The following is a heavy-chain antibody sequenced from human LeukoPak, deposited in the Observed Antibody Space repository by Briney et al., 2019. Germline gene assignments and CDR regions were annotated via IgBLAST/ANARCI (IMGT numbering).Heavy chain of an antibody. Sequence: PGGSLRLSCAASGFTFSSYAMHWVRQAPGKGLEWVAVISYDGSNKYYADSVKGRFTISRDNSKNTLYLQMNSLRAEDTAVYYCARTTTVTRDFDYWGQGTLVTVSS. J-gene: IGHJ4*02. CDR1: GFTFSSYA. D-gene: IGHD4-17*01. V-gene: IGHV3-30*04. CDR3: ARTTTVTRDFDY. CDR2: ISYDGSNK.